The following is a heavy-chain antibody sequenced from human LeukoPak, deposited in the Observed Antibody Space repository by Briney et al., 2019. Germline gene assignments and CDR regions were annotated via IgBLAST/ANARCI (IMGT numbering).Heavy chain of an antibody. J-gene: IGHJ4*02. Sequence: PGGSLRLSCAASGFTFSSYTMSWVRQAPGKGLECISGFSGSGGSTYYADSVKGRFTISRDNSKNTLYLQMNSLRAEDTAVYYCAKDLSGYFDYWGQGTLVTVSS. V-gene: IGHV3-23*01. D-gene: IGHD6-25*01. CDR1: GFTFSSYT. CDR2: FSGSGGST. CDR3: AKDLSGYFDY.